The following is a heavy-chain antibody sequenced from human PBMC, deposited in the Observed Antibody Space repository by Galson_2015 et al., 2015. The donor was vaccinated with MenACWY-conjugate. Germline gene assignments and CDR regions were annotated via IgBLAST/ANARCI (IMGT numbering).Heavy chain of an antibody. V-gene: IGHV3-23*01. J-gene: IGHJ4*02. CDR2: ISGGGEST. CDR1: GFTFSNHA. D-gene: IGHD4-17*01. Sequence: SLRLSCAASGFTFSNHAMSWVRQAPGTGLEWVSGISGGGESTYYADSVKGRFTISRDNSKKTLYLQMNSLRAEDTAVYYCAKDKNHGDYGDFDYWGQGNLVTVSS. CDR3: AKDKNHGDYGDFDY.